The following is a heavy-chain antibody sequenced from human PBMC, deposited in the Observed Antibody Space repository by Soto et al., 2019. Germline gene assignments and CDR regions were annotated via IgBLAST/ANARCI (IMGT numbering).Heavy chain of an antibody. J-gene: IGHJ5*02. D-gene: IGHD2-8*01. CDR1: GFTFSTYS. Sequence: PGGSLRLSCAASGFTFSTYSMNWVRQAPGKGLEWISYITSSSSTIYYADSVKGRFTISRDNAKNSLYLQMNSLSDEDTAMYYCARDNGMAGSFDPWGQGTLVTVSS. CDR2: ITSSSSTI. CDR3: ARDNGMAGSFDP. V-gene: IGHV3-48*02.